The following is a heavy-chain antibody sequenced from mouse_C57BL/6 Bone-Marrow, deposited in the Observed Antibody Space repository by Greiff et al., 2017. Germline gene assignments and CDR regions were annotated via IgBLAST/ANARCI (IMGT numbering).Heavy chain of an antibody. D-gene: IGHD2-4*01. Sequence: VQLKASGPELVKPGASVKISCKASGYSFTDYNMNWVKQSNGKSLEWIGVLNPNYGTTSYNQKFKGKATLTVDQSSSTAYMQLNSLTSEDAAVYYCARGYDYDYAMDYWGQGTSVTVSS. V-gene: IGHV1-39*01. CDR3: ARGYDYDYAMDY. CDR2: LNPNYGTT. CDR1: GYSFTDYN. J-gene: IGHJ4*01.